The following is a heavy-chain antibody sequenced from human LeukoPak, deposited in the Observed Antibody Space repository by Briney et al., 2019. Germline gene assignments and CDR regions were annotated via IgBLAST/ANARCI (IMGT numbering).Heavy chain of an antibody. Sequence: GGSLRLSCAASGFTFSSYAMNRVRQAPGKGLEWVSYISSSSSTIYYADSVKGRFTISRDNAKNSLYLQMNSLRAEDTAVYYCARRHDYWGQGTLVTVSS. CDR3: ARRHDY. V-gene: IGHV3-48*01. CDR1: GFTFSSYA. CDR2: ISSSSSTI. J-gene: IGHJ4*02.